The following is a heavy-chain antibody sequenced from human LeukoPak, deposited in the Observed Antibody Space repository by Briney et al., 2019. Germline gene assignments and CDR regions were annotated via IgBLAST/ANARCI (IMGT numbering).Heavy chain of an antibody. CDR2: ISPNGRGS. CDR1: GFTFTTFP. V-gene: IGHV3-74*01. J-gene: IGHJ4*02. D-gene: IGHD6-19*01. Sequence: PGGSLRLSCAASGFTFTTFPMHWVRQVPGKELVWVSRISPNGRGSDYADSVKGRFTISRDNAKNSLYLQMNSLRVEDTAVYYCAYGTGWYFDNWGQGTLVTVSP. CDR3: AYGTGWYFDN.